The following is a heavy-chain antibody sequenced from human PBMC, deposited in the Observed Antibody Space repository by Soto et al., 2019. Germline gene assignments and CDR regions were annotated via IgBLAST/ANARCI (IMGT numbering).Heavy chain of an antibody. V-gene: IGHV1-69*01. CDR2: IIPIFGTA. Sequence: QVQLVQSGAEVKKPGSSVKVSCKASGGTFSSYAISWVRQAPGQGLEWMGGIIPIFGTANYAQKFQGRVTITAEESTSKAYMELRSQRSEDPAVYYCARGGLGGYCSSTSCEHFDYWGQGTLVTVSS. CDR3: ARGGLGGYCSSTSCEHFDY. D-gene: IGHD2-2*01. J-gene: IGHJ4*02. CDR1: GGTFSSYA.